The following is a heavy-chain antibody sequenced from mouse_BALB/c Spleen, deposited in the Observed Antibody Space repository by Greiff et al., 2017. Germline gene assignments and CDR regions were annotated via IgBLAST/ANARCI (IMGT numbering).Heavy chain of an antibody. V-gene: IGHV5-4*02. CDR3: ARDVYGSIPHWYFDV. CDR1: GFTFSDYY. CDR2: ISDGGSYT. J-gene: IGHJ1*01. D-gene: IGHD1-1*01. Sequence: EVKLVESGGGLVKPGGSLKLSCAASGFTFSDYYMYWVRQTPEKRLEWVATISDGGSYTYYPDSVKGRFTISRDNAKNNLYLQMSSLKSEDTAMYYCARDVYGSIPHWYFDVWGAGTTVTVSS.